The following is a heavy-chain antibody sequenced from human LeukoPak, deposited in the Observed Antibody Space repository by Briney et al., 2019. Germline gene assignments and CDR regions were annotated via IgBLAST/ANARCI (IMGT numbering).Heavy chain of an antibody. CDR1: GGSITSGDNY. V-gene: IGHV4-30-4*01. Sequence: SQTLSLTCTVAGGSITSGDNYWSWIRQPPGKGLEWIGYIFHTGTTFNNPSLKSRVSISVDTSNNQFSLTLTSVTAADTAVYYCARERLGDAHGDYQSHVFDIWGKGTRVTVSS. D-gene: IGHD4-17*01. CDR3: ARERLGDAHGDYQSHVFDI. CDR2: IFHTGTT. J-gene: IGHJ3*02.